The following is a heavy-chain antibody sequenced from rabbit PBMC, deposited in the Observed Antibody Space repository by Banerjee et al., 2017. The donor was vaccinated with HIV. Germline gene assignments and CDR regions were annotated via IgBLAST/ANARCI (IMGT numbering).Heavy chain of an antibody. D-gene: IGHD6-1*01. CDR2: IYTGSSGST. V-gene: IGHV1S40*01. Sequence: QSLEESGGGLVQPEGSLTLTCTASGIDFSSSYYMCWVRQAPGKGLEWIGCIYTGSSGSTYYASWAKDRFTISKTSSTTVTLQMTSLTAADTATYFCARESDGYGGYGYAYYGMDL. CDR3: ARESDGYGGYGYAYYGMDL. CDR1: GIDFSSSYY. J-gene: IGHJ6*01.